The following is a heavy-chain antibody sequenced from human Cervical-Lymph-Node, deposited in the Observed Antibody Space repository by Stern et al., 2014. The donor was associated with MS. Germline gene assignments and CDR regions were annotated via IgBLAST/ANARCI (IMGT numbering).Heavy chain of an antibody. D-gene: IGHD3-10*01. CDR1: GFTFSTYA. CDR2: VSYDGTQR. CDR3: ARGGRGVGLEY. V-gene: IGHV3-30-3*01. J-gene: IGHJ4*02. Sequence: GQLVESGGGVVQPGRSLSLSCGASGFTFSTYAMHWVRQAPGKGLEWVAFVSYDGTQRNSTDSVKARFTISRDNSKNTLYLHMNSLRDEDTAVYFCARGGRGVGLEYWGQGALVTVSS.